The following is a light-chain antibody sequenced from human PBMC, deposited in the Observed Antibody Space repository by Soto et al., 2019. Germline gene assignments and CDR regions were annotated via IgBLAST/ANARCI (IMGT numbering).Light chain of an antibody. CDR3: ATWDGSLPGEV. Sequence: QSALTQPPSASGSPGQSVTISCTGTSSDVGAYDYVCWYQQHPGKAPKLLIYDNNKRPSGIPDRFSGSKSGTSGTLDITGLQTGDEADYYCATWDGSLPGEVFGGGTKVTVL. J-gene: IGLJ2*01. CDR2: DNN. V-gene: IGLV2-8*01. CDR1: SSDVGAYDY.